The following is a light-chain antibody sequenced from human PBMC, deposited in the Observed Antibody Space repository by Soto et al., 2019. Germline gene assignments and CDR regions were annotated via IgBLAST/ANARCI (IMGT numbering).Light chain of an antibody. J-gene: IGLJ1*01. Sequence: QSALTQPASVSGSPGQSITISCTGTSGDVGAYNYVSWYQQYRGKAPKLMIYGVTNRPSGVSNRFSGSKTGNTASLTISGLQAEDEADYYCFSHRGGDSHVFGTGTKVTVL. V-gene: IGLV2-14*01. CDR3: FSHRGGDSHV. CDR2: GVT. CDR1: SGDVGAYNY.